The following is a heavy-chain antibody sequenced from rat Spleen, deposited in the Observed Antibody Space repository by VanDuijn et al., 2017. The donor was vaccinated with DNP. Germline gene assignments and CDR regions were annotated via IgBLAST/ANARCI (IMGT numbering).Heavy chain of an antibody. CDR2: LSYNGGTP. Sequence: EVQLVESDGGLVQPGRSLKVSCAASGFTFSDCYMAWVRQAPTKGLEWVATLSYNGGTPYYRDSVKGRFNISRDNAKSTLYLQMKNLRSEDTAIYYCTRYPLYYSSQGVMDAWGQGASVTVSS. V-gene: IGHV5-29*01. J-gene: IGHJ4*01. CDR1: GFTFSDCY. CDR3: TRYPLYYSSQGVMDA. D-gene: IGHD1-2*01.